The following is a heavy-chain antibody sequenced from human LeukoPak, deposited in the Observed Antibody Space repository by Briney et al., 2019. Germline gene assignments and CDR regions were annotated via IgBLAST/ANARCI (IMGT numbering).Heavy chain of an antibody. D-gene: IGHD3-22*01. CDR3: ARGARYYDSSGYPIPTNDAFDI. V-gene: IGHV4-61*02. J-gene: IGHJ3*02. CDR1: GGSISSGSYY. CDR2: IYTSGST. Sequence: SQTLSLTCTVSGGSISSGSYYWSWIRQPAGKGLEWIGRIYTSGSTNYNPSLKSRVTMSVDTSKNQFSLKLSSVTAADTAVYYCARGARYYDSSGYPIPTNDAFDIWGQGTMVTVSS.